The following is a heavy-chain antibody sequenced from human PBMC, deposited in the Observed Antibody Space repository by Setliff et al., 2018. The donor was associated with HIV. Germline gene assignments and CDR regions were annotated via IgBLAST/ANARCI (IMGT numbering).Heavy chain of an antibody. D-gene: IGHD3-22*01. CDR3: ARDRRYYDSSGYWYNWFDP. J-gene: IGHJ5*02. Sequence: PSETLSLTCTVYGASISNSNSYWVWIRQPPGKRLEWLGSIYSSGSPSYNPSLSSRLTISVDTSKNHVSLRLSSVTAADTDVYYCARDRRYYDSSGYWYNWFDPWGQGTLVTVSS. V-gene: IGHV4-39*02. CDR1: GASISNSNSY. CDR2: IYSSGSP.